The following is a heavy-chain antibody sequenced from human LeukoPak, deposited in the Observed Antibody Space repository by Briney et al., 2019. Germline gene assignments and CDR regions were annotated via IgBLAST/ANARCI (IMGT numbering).Heavy chain of an antibody. D-gene: IGHD6-13*01. CDR3: ARDRIYSAAAGPLIYYYYMDV. CDR1: GGSFSGYY. CDR2: INHSGST. V-gene: IGHV4-34*01. Sequence: SETLSLTCAVYGGSFSGYYWSWIRQPPGKGLEWIGEINHSGSTNYNPSLKSRVTISVDTSKNQFSLELSSVTAADTAVYYCARDRIYSAAAGPLIYYYYMDVWGKGTTVTVSS. J-gene: IGHJ6*03.